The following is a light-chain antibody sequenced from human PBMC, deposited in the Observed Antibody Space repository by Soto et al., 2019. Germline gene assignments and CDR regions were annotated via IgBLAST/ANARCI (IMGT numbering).Light chain of an antibody. J-gene: IGLJ1*01. CDR2: YNN. Sequence: QSVLTQPPSASGTPGQRVTMSCSGSNSNVGNYYVSWYQHLPGTAPKLLILYNNQRPSGVPDRFSGSKSGTSASLAISGLRSEDESDYYCVAWDASLRGYVFGTGTQLTVL. CDR1: NSNVGNYY. V-gene: IGLV1-47*02. CDR3: VAWDASLRGYV.